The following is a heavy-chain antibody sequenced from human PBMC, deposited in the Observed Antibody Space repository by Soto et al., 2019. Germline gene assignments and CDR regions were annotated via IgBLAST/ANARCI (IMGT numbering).Heavy chain of an antibody. V-gene: IGHV3-23*01. CDR3: AQPAPPDS. CDR2: IRASVGTT. CDR1: GFTFSSYA. J-gene: IGHJ5*01. Sequence: EVQLLESGGGLVQPGGSLRLSCAASGFTFSSYAMNWVRQAPGKGLEWVSAIRASVGTTYYADSVKGRFTISRDNSKNTLYLKMTRLRAEDTAVYYCAQPAPPDSGGQGTLVTVSS.